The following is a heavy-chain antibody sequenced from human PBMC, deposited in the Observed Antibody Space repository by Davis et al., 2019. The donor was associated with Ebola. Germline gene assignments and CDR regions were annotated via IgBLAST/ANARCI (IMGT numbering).Heavy chain of an antibody. J-gene: IGHJ4*02. D-gene: IGHD3-10*01. CDR3: ARQGRSRGSSAYFDH. Sequence: GSLRLSCTVSGGYISGYYWSWIRQPPGKGLEWIGNLYHGGGTNYSPSLKSRLTISVDTSKNQFSLRLTSVTAADTAVYYCARQGRSRGSSAYFDHWGQGTLVTVSS. V-gene: IGHV4-59*08. CDR2: LYHGGGT. CDR1: GGYISGYY.